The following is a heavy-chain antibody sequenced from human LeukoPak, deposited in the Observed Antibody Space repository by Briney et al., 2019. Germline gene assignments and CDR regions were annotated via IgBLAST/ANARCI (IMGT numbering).Heavy chain of an antibody. J-gene: IGHJ4*02. D-gene: IGHD3-9*01. CDR1: GYTFTSYD. V-gene: IGHV1-18*01. Sequence: ASVKVSCKASGYTFTSYDINWVRQAPGQGLEWMGWISAYNGNTNYAQKLQGRVTMTTDTSTSTAYMELRSLRSDDTAVYYCARAGRDPYDILTGYSYFDYWGQGTLVTVSS. CDR2: ISAYNGNT. CDR3: ARAGRDPYDILTGYSYFDY.